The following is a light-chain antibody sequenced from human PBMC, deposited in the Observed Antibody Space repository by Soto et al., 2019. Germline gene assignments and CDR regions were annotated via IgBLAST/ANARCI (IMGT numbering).Light chain of an antibody. CDR2: WAS. CDR3: QQYYSWPHVR. V-gene: IGKV4-1*01. Sequence: DIVMTQSPDSLAVSLGERATINCKSSQSVLYSSNNKNYLAWYQQKPGQPPKLLIYWASTRESGVPDRFSGSGSGTDFTLTISSLQAEDVAVYYCQQYYSWPHVRFGQGTKVEIK. CDR1: QSVLYSSNNKNY. J-gene: IGKJ1*01.